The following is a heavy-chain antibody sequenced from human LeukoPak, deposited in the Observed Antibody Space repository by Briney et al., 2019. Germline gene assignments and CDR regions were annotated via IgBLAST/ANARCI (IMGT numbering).Heavy chain of an antibody. D-gene: IGHD3-22*01. CDR2: ISSSSSYI. CDR3: ARVRHTRWLEGYYFDY. V-gene: IGHV3-21*01. CDR1: GFTFSSYS. Sequence: GGSLRLSCAASGFTFSSYSMNWVRQAPGKGLEWVSSISSSSSYIYYADSVKGRFTISRDNAKNSMFLKMNSMRAEDTAVYYCARVRHTRWLEGYYFDYWGQGTLVTVSS. J-gene: IGHJ4*02.